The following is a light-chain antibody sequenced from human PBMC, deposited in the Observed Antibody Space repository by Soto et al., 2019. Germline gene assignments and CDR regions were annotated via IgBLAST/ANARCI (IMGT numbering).Light chain of an antibody. Sequence: DIQMTQSPATLSASVGDRVTIGCRASQSISGWLAWYQQNPGKAPKLLIYKASILDSGVPSRFSGSGSATEFTLTISSLQPEDFASYYCQQYETFPLTFGGGTKV. J-gene: IGKJ4*01. CDR1: QSISGW. V-gene: IGKV1-5*03. CDR2: KAS. CDR3: QQYETFPLT.